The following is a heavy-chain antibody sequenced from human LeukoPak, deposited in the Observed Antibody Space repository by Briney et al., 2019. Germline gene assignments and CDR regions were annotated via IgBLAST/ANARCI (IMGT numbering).Heavy chain of an antibody. D-gene: IGHD3-22*01. CDR3: ARGASSGNLKDAFDI. J-gene: IGHJ3*02. CDR2: ITTDGSST. Sequence: GGSLRLSCAASVFTFSDCWMHWVRQRPGEGLEYVSRITTDGSSTTYADSVKGRFTVSRDNAKNTLYLQMNSLRAEDTAVYYCARGASSGNLKDAFDIWGQGTMVTVAS. CDR1: VFTFSDCW. V-gene: IGHV3-74*01.